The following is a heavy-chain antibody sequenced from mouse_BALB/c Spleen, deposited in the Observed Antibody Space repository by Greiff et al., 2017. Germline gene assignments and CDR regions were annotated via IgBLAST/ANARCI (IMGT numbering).Heavy chain of an antibody. CDR2: ISTYYGDA. CDR1: GYTFTDYA. J-gene: IGHJ2*01. Sequence: VQLQQSGAELVRPGVSVKISCKGSGYTFTDYAMHWVKQSHAKSLEWIGVISTYYGDASYNQKFKGKATMTVDKSSSTAYMELARLTSEDSAIYYCARSGTTDYFDYWGQGTTLTVSS. V-gene: IGHV1S137*01. D-gene: IGHD1-1*01. CDR3: ARSGTTDYFDY.